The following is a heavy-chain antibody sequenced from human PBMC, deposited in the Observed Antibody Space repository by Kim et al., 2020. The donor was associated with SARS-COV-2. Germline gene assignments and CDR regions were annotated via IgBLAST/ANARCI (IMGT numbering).Heavy chain of an antibody. CDR3: VATSSYGVEITPVPVDH. J-gene: IGHJ4*02. CDR1: GYTLTELS. CDR2: FDREDGET. Sequence: ASVKVSCKVSGYTLTELSLQWVRHSPGKGLEWMGGFDREDGETIYARKLRGRVTMTEDTSTDTVYMELSSLRSEDTAIYYCVATSSYGVEITPVPVDHWGQGTLVTVSA. V-gene: IGHV1-24*01. D-gene: IGHD2-15*01.